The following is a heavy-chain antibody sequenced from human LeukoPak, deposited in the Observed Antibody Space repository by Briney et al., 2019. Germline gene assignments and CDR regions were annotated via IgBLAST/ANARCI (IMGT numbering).Heavy chain of an antibody. CDR2: ISWNSGSI. CDR3: ARGNLDLRAFDI. J-gene: IGHJ3*02. D-gene: IGHD3-3*01. Sequence: PGRSLRLSCATSGFTFDDYAMYWVRQDPGKGLEWVSGISWNSGSIVYADSVKGRFTISGDNAKNSLYLQMNSLRVEDTALYYCARGNLDLRAFDIWGQGTMVTVSS. CDR1: GFTFDDYA. V-gene: IGHV3-9*01.